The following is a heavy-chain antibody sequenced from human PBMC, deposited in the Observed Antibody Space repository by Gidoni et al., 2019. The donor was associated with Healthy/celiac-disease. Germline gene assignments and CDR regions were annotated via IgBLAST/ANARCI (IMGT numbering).Heavy chain of an antibody. V-gene: IGHV4-39*01. J-gene: IGHJ4*02. D-gene: IGHD2-15*01. CDR2: IYYSGST. CDR3: ARLSGGNPSDY. CDR1: GGSISSSSYY. Sequence: QLQLQESAPGLVKPSETLSPTCPVSGGSISSSSYYWGWIRQPPGKGLEWIGSIYYSGSTYYNPSLKSRVTISVDTSKNQFSLKLSSVTAADTAVYYCARLSGGNPSDYWGQGTLVTVSS.